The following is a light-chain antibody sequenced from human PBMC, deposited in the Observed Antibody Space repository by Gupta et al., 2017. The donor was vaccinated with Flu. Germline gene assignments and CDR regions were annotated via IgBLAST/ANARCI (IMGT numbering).Light chain of an antibody. J-gene: IGKJ4*01. CDR1: QSVNSQ. V-gene: IGKV3-11*01. CDR3: QQRLKWPLT. Sequence: GERATLSCRASQSVNSQLAWCQQKPGQAPRLLIYDASNRATGIPARFSGSESGTDFTLTISSLESEDFAAYFCQQRLKWPLTFGGGTKVEMK. CDR2: DAS.